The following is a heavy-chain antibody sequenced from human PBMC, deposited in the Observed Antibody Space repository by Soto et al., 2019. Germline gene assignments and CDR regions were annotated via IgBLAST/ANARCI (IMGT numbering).Heavy chain of an antibody. CDR2: IYSGGST. CDR3: ASFSPQLPTPSHYYGLAV. Sequence: GGSLGLSCAASGFTVSSNYMSWVRQAPGKGLEWVSVIYSGGSTYYADSVKGRFTISRDNSKNTLYLQLNSLRAEDTAVYYCASFSPQLPTPSHYYGLAVCG. CDR1: GFTVSSNY. J-gene: IGHJ6*02. V-gene: IGHV3-53*01.